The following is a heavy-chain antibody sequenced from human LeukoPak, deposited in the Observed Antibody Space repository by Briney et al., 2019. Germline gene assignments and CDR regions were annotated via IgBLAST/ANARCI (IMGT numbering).Heavy chain of an antibody. J-gene: IGHJ5*02. CDR3: ARRLYSSSWYLYNWFDP. Sequence: GESLKISCKDSGYSFTTYWIGWVRQMPGKGLEWMGIIYPGDSDTRYSPSFQGQVTISADKSISTAYLQWSSLKASDTAMYYCARRLYSSSWYLYNWFDPWGQGTLVTVSS. D-gene: IGHD6-13*01. CDR1: GYSFTTYW. V-gene: IGHV5-51*01. CDR2: IYPGDSDT.